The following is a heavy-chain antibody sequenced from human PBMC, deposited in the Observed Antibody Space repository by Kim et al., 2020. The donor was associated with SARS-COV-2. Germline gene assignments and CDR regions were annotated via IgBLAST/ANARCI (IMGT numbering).Heavy chain of an antibody. CDR2: ISSSSSYI. D-gene: IGHD3-10*01. CDR1: GFTFSSYS. CDR3: ARDPHWNDYYGSGTNPNWFDP. V-gene: IGHV3-21*04. J-gene: IGHJ5*02. Sequence: GGSLRLSCAASGFTFSSYSMNWVRQAPGKGLEWVSSISSSSSYIYYADSVKGRFTISRDNAKNSLYLQMNSLRAEDTAVYYCARDPHWNDYYGSGTNPNWFDPWGQGTLVTVSS.